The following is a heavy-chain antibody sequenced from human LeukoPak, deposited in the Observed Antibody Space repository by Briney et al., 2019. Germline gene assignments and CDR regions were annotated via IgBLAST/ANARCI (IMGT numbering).Heavy chain of an antibody. CDR1: GGSISSSSYY. D-gene: IGHD4-23*01. CDR2: IYYSGST. J-gene: IGHJ3*02. V-gene: IGHV4-39*01. CDR3: ARLGFGGTDAFDI. Sequence: NPSETLSLTCTVSGGSISSSSYYWGWIRQPPGKGLEWIGSIYYSGSTYYNPSLKSRVTISVDTSKNQFSLKLSSVTAADTAVYYCARLGFGGTDAFDIWGQGTMVTVSS.